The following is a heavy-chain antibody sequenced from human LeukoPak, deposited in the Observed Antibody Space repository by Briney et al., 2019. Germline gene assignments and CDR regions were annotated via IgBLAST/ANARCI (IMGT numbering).Heavy chain of an antibody. Sequence: GGSLRLSCAASGFSINNYWMNWVRQAPGKGLEWVASIKKEGSERYYVDSVKGRLTISRDNTKNSLYLQMNTLRAEDTAVYYCARDLSGPPQEAFDIWGQGTIVTVSS. J-gene: IGHJ3*02. CDR3: ARDLSGPPQEAFDI. CDR2: IKKEGSER. V-gene: IGHV3-7*01. CDR1: GFSINNYW.